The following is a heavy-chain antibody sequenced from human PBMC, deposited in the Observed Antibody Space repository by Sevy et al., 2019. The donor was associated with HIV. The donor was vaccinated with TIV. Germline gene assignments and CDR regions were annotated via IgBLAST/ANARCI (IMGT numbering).Heavy chain of an antibody. D-gene: IGHD2-21*02. CDR2: INPSGGNT. V-gene: IGHV1-46*01. J-gene: IGHJ5*02. Sequence: ASVNVSCKASGYSFTSYFVYWVRQAPGQGLEWMGMINPSGGNTSSAQKFQGRVTMTRDTSTSTVYMELSSLRSEDTAVYYCARGSGGYSGWFDPWGQGTLVTVSS. CDR1: GYSFTSYF. CDR3: ARGSGGYSGWFDP.